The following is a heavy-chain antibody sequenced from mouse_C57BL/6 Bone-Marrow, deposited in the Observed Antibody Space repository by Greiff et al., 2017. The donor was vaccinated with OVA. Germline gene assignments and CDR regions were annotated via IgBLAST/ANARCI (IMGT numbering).Heavy chain of an antibody. CDR1: GFTFSSYG. CDR2: ISSGGSYT. CDR3: ASRTGPYWYFDV. Sequence: EVKLVESGGDLVKPGGSLKLSCAASGFTFSSYGMSWVRQTPDKRLEWVATISSGGSYTYYPDSVKGRFTIARDNAKNTLYLQMSSLKSEDTAMYYCASRTGPYWYFDVWGTGTTVTVSS. J-gene: IGHJ1*03. V-gene: IGHV5-6*02. D-gene: IGHD4-1*01.